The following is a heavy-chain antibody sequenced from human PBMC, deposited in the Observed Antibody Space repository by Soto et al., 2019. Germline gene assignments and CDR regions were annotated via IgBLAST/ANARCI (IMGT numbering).Heavy chain of an antibody. V-gene: IGHV6-1*01. D-gene: IGHD3-10*01. CDR2: TYYRSKWYN. Sequence: XTLSLTCAISGDSVSSNSAAWNWLRQSPSRGLEWLGRTYYRSKWYNDYAVSVKSRITINPDTSKNQFSLQLNSVTPEDTAVYYCAGSYYYGMDVWGQGTTVTVSS. CDR1: GDSVSSNSAA. CDR3: AGSYYYGMDV. J-gene: IGHJ6*02.